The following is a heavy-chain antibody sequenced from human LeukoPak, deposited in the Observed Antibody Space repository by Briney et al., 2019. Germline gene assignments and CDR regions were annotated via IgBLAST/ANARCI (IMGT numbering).Heavy chain of an antibody. D-gene: IGHD3-10*01. CDR1: GFSFSIFA. V-gene: IGHV3-64*01. CDR3: ARGRTQAYGSGTYTDY. J-gene: IGHJ4*02. Sequence: GGSLRLSCAASGFSFSIFAMHWVRQAPGKGLEFVSAISSNGGNTYYANSVEGRFTISRDNSKNTLYLQMGSLRTEDMAIYYCARGRTQAYGSGTYTDYWGQGTLVTVCS. CDR2: ISSNGGNT.